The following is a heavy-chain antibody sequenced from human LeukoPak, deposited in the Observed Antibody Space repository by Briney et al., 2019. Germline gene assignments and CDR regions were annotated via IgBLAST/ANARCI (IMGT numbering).Heavy chain of an antibody. CDR3: AKDGRDGYNGFYSYFDY. V-gene: IGHV3-30*18. CDR1: GGSISSYY. J-gene: IGHJ4*02. Sequence: LSLTCTVSGGSISSYYWSWIRQPPGKGLEWVAVISYDGSNKYYADSVKGRFTISRDISKNTLSLQMNSLRAEDTAVYYCAKDGRDGYNGFYSYFDYWGQGTLVTVSS. D-gene: IGHD5-24*01. CDR2: ISYDGSNK.